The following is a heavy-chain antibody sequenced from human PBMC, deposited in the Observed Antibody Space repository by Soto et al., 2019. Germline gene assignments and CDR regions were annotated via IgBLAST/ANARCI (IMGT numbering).Heavy chain of an antibody. V-gene: IGHV4-59*01. CDR2: IYYSGST. CDR1: GGSISSYY. J-gene: IGHJ4*02. CDR3: ARVVVAATPQYYFDY. D-gene: IGHD2-15*01. Sequence: SETLSLTCTVSGGSISSYYWSWIRQPPGKGLEWIGYIYYSGSTNYNPSLKSRVTISVDTSKNQFSLKLSSVTAADTAVYYCARVVVAATPQYYFDYWGQGTLVTVSS.